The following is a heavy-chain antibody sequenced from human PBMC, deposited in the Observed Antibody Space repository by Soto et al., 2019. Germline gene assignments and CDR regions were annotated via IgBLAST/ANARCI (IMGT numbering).Heavy chain of an antibody. V-gene: IGHV4-39*01. J-gene: IGHJ5*02. CDR1: GGSISSSSYY. D-gene: IGHD3-3*01. Sequence: SETLSLTCTVSGGSISSSSYYWGWIRQPPGKGLEWIGSIYYSGSTYYNPSLKSRVTISVDTSKNQFSLKLSSVTAADTAVYYCARSPNYDFWSGYFGLDPWGQGTLVTVSS. CDR3: ARSPNYDFWSGYFGLDP. CDR2: IYYSGST.